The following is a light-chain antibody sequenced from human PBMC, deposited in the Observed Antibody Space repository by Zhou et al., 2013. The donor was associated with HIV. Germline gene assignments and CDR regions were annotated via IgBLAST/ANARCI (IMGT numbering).Light chain of an antibody. CDR3: QQYGNSRT. CDR2: GTS. CDR1: QSVSSSY. J-gene: IGKJ1*01. V-gene: IGKV3-20*01. Sequence: EIVLTQSPGTLSLSPGERATLSCRPSQSVSSSYLAWYQQKPGQAPRLLIHGTSSRAIGIPDRFSGSGSGTDFTLTISRLEPEDFAVYYCQQYGNSRTFGQGTKVEI.